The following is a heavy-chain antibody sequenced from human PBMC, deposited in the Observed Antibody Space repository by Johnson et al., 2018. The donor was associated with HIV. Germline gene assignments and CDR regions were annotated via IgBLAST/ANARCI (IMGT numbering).Heavy chain of an antibody. V-gene: IGHV3-30*04. J-gene: IGHJ3*02. CDR1: GFTFSSYA. Sequence: QMLLVEPGGGVVQPGRSLRLSCAASGFTFSSYAMHWVRQAPGKGLDWVAVISYDGSNKYYADSVKGRFTISRHNSKNTLYLQMNSLRAEDTAVYYCSRVMGATQVMGAFDIWGQGTMVTVSS. D-gene: IGHD1-26*01. CDR2: ISYDGSNK. CDR3: SRVMGATQVMGAFDI.